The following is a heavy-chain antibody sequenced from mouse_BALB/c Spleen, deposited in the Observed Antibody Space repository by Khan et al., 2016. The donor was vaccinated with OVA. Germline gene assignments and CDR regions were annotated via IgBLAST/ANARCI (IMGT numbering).Heavy chain of an antibody. CDR2: INPTSGYT. J-gene: IGHJ2*01. V-gene: IGHV1-7*01. Sequence: VQLQESGAEQAKPGASVKMSCKTSGYTFSSYWMHWVKQRPGQGLEWIGYINPTSGYTEYNEKFKEKATLSADKSSSPAYMQMTSLTSADSAVYYCARDRIDYWGQGTTLTGSA. CDR3: ARDRIDY. CDR1: GYTFSSYW.